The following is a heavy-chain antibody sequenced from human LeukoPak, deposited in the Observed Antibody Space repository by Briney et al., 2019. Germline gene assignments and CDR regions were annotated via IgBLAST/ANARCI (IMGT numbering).Heavy chain of an antibody. D-gene: IGHD6-19*01. J-gene: IGHJ4*02. CDR2: ISYDGSNK. CDR1: GFTFSSYA. Sequence: GGSLRLSCAASGFTFSSYAMRWVRQAPGKGLEWVAVISYDGSNKYYADSVKGRFTISRDNSKNTLYLQMNSLRAEDTAVYYCARSGQYSSGWSDYWGQGTLVTVSS. V-gene: IGHV3-30*04. CDR3: ARSGQYSSGWSDY.